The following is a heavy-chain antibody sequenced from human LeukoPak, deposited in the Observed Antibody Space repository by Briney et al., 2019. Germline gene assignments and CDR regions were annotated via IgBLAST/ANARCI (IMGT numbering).Heavy chain of an antibody. D-gene: IGHD6-19*01. J-gene: IGHJ4*02. CDR1: GGSISSGTYY. CDR2: IYNSGST. Sequence: SETLSLTCTVSGGSISSGTYYWTWIRQPAGKGLEWIGRIYNSGSTSYNPSLKSRVTISMDTSKNQFSLKLNSVTAADTAVYYCARRHSSGWFYYWGQGTLVTVSS. V-gene: IGHV4-61*02. CDR3: ARRHSSGWFYY.